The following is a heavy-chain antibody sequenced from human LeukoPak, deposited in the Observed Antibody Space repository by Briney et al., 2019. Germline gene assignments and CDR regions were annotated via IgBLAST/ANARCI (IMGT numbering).Heavy chain of an antibody. CDR1: GITLSNYG. D-gene: IGHD3-22*01. CDR3: AIMHPYYDGNGYWVQ. CDR2: ISDSGGRT. V-gene: IGHV3-23*01. Sequence: QSGGSLRLSCAVSGITLSNYGMSWVRQAPGKGLEWVAGISDSGGRTNYADSVKGRFTISRDNPRNTLYMQMNSLRAEDTALYYCAIMHPYYDGNGYWVQWGQGTLVTVSS. J-gene: IGHJ4*02.